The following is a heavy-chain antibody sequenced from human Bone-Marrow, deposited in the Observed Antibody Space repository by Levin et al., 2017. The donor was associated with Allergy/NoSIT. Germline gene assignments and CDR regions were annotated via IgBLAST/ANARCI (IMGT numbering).Heavy chain of an antibody. D-gene: IGHD2-21*01. J-gene: IGHJ4*02. CDR3: ARVRVRGIDYFGY. Sequence: GGSLRLSCAASTFTLSTYTVHWVRQAPGKGLEWVAGLSYDGSNEYYADSVKGRFTISRDNSKTTLYLQMSHLGPADTAVYFCARVRVRGIDYFGYWGQGTLVAVSS. CDR2: LSYDGSNE. V-gene: IGHV3-30-3*01. CDR1: TFTLSTYT.